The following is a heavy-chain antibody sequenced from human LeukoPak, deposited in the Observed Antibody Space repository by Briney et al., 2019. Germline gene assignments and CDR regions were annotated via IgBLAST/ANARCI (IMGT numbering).Heavy chain of an antibody. J-gene: IGHJ4*02. CDR3: ARENGGFDY. CDR2: ISSSSSYI. V-gene: IGHV3-21*01. Sequence: GGSLRLSCAASGFTFSNYAMNWVGQAPGKGRGWVSSISSSSSYIYYADSVKGRFTISRDNAKNSLYLQMNSLRAEDTAVYYCARENGGFDYWGQGTLVTVSS. CDR1: GFTFSNYA. D-gene: IGHD2-8*01.